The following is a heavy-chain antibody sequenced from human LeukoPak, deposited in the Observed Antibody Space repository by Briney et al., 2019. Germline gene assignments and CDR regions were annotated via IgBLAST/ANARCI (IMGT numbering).Heavy chain of an antibody. Sequence: PSETLSLTCTVSGASISNYYWSWIRQPPGKGLECIGYVSYSGRTNHNPSLKSRVTISADTSKNQFSLKLTSVTAADTAVYYCARHERGAENWDYWGQGTLVTVSS. D-gene: IGHD1-1*01. CDR3: ARHERGAENWDY. CDR2: VSYSGRT. J-gene: IGHJ4*02. CDR1: GASISNYY. V-gene: IGHV4-59*08.